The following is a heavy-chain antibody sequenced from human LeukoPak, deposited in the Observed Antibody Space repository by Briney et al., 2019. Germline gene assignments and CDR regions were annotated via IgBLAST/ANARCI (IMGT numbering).Heavy chain of an antibody. CDR1: GGSINSGTYY. V-gene: IGHV4-39*01. J-gene: IGHJ5*02. CDR3: ARQVSSSGFFWFDP. Sequence: SATLSLTCTVSGGSINSGTYYWAWIRQPPGKGLEWIGSISYTGNTYYNPSLNSRVTISVDTSKNQFSLKLSSVTAADTAVYYCARQVSSSGFFWFDPWGQGTLVTVPS. D-gene: IGHD6-6*01. CDR2: ISYTGNT.